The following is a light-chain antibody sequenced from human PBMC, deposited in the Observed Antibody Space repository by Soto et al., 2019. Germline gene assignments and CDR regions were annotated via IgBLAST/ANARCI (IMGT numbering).Light chain of an antibody. CDR1: SSNIGNNY. CDR2: DNN. Sequence: QAVVTQPPSVSAAPGQTVTISCSGSSSNIGNNYVFWYQQLPGTAPKLLIYDNNQRPSGIPDRFSGSKSGTSATLGITGLQTGDEADYYCGTWDSSLTVVVFGGGTKLTVL. CDR3: GTWDSSLTVVV. J-gene: IGLJ2*01. V-gene: IGLV1-51*01.